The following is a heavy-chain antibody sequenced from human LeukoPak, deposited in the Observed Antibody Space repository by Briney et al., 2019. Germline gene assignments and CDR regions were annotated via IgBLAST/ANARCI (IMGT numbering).Heavy chain of an antibody. CDR2: INPSGGST. V-gene: IGHV1-46*01. J-gene: IGHJ5*02. CDR1: GYTFTSYY. CDR3: AREKSHEGAVITFGGVIVSNWFDP. D-gene: IGHD3-16*02. Sequence: GASVKVSCKASGYTFTSYYMHWVRQAPGQGLEWMGIINPSGGSTSYAQKFQGRVTMTRDTSTSTVYMELSSLRSEDTAVYYGAREKSHEGAVITFGGVIVSNWFDPWGQGTLVTVSS.